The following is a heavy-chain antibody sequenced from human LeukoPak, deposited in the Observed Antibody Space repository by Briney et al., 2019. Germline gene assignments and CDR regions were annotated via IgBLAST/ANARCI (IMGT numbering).Heavy chain of an antibody. V-gene: IGHV4-59*12. D-gene: IGHD3-9*01. CDR1: GVSISSYY. Sequence: KPSETLSLTCTVSGVSISSYYWSWIRQPPGKGLEWIGSIYYSGSTYYNPSLKSRVTISVDTSKNQFSLKLSSVTAADTAVYYCARDRAGDILTGYWFDPWGQGTLVTVSS. J-gene: IGHJ5*02. CDR2: IYYSGST. CDR3: ARDRAGDILTGYWFDP.